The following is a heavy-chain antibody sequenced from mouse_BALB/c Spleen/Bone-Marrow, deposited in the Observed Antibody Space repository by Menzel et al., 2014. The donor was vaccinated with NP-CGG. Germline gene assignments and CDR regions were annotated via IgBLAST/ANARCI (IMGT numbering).Heavy chain of an antibody. V-gene: IGHV5-6*01. CDR3: TRRPLQTNSYFDC. D-gene: IGHD4-1*01. CDR2: ISSGGSST. Sequence: VQLQQSGGDLVKPGGSLKLSCVASGFTFSSYGMSWVRQTPDKRLEWVATISSGGSSTYYPASVKGRFTISRDNAKSPLFLQMSSLNSEDTAMYYCTRRPLQTNSYFDCWGQGTTHTVSS. CDR1: GFTFSSYG. J-gene: IGHJ2*01.